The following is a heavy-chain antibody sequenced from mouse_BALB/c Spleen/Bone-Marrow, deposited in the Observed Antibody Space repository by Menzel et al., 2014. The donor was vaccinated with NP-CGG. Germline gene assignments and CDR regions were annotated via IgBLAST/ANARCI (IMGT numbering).Heavy chain of an antibody. CDR3: ARGDGNYGGAMDY. CDR1: GYSITSGYY. V-gene: IGHV3-6*02. J-gene: IGHJ4*01. Sequence: EVQLQQSGPGLVKPSQSLSLTCSVTGYSITSGYYWNWIRQFPGNKLEWMGYISYDGSNNYNPSLKNRISITRDTSKNQFFLKLNYVTTEDTATYYCARGDGNYGGAMDYWGQGTSVTVSS. CDR2: ISYDGSN. D-gene: IGHD2-1*01.